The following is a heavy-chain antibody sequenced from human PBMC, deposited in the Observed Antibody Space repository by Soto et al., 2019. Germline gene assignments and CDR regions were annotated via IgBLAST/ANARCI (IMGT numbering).Heavy chain of an antibody. D-gene: IGHD3-9*01. CDR2: IIPIFGTA. CDR3: ARDDDILTGNGDYCYGMDV. V-gene: IGHV1-69*01. CDR1: GGPFISYA. Sequence: SVKVSCNASGGPFISYAISWVRRAPGQGLEWMGGIIPIFGTANYAQKFQGRVTITADESTSTAYMELSSLRSEDTAVYYCARDDDILTGNGDYCYGMDVWGQGTTVTVSS. J-gene: IGHJ6*02.